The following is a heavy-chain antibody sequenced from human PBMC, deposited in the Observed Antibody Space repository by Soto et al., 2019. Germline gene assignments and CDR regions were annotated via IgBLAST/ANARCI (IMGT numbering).Heavy chain of an antibody. D-gene: IGHD3-22*01. CDR1: AGLCRRYY. J-gene: IGHJ4*02. Sequence: LSQALSVRRAGYAGLCRRYYGSLFRQPPGKGLEWIGEINHSGSTNYNPSLKSRVTISVDTSKNQFSLKLSSVTAADTAVYYCARYDSIQWFCDSWGQGTLVTVS. CDR2: INHSGST. CDR3: ARYDSIQWFCDS. V-gene: IGHV4-34*01.